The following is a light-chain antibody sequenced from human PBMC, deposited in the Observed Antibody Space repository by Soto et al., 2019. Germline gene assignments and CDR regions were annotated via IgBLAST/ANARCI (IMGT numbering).Light chain of an antibody. CDR1: QSINSNY. V-gene: IGKV3-20*01. Sequence: EIVLTQSPGTLSLSPGERATLSCRASQSINSNYLAWYQQKPGQAPRLLIYGAFSRATDVPDRFSGSGSGTDFTLTISRVEPADFAVYYCQHCSGSPPGYTFGQGTNLQIK. CDR2: GAF. CDR3: QHCSGSPPGYT. J-gene: IGKJ2*01.